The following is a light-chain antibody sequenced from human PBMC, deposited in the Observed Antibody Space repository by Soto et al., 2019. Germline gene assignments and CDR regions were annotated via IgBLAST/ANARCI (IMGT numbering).Light chain of an antibody. Sequence: DIQMTQFPSAMSASVGDRVTITCRASQDIRDYLAWFQHKPGNVPKRLIYASTLQSGVPSRFSGSGSGTEFTLTITGLQPEDFAFVCCLHGQSDSRTFGRGTKVEVK. V-gene: IGKV1-17*03. CDR2: AS. CDR3: LHGQSDSRT. J-gene: IGKJ1*01. CDR1: QDIRDY.